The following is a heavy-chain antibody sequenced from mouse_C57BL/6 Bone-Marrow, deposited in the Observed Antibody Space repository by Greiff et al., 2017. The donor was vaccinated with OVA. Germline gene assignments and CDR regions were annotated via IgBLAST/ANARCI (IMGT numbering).Heavy chain of an antibody. J-gene: IGHJ1*03. CDR3: ARSYGSSSYWYFDV. V-gene: IGHV1-54*01. Sequence: QVHVKQSGAELVRPGTSVKVSCKASGYAFTNYLIEWVKQRPGQGLEWIGVINPGSGGTNYNEKFKGKATLTADKSSSTAYMQLSSLTSEDSAVYFCARSYGSSSYWYFDVWGTGTTVTVSS. CDR2: INPGSGGT. CDR1: GYAFTNYL. D-gene: IGHD1-1*01.